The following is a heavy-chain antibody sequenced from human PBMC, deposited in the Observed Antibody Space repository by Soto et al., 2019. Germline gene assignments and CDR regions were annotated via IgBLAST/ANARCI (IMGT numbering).Heavy chain of an antibody. CDR2: GKSKVDGGTI. J-gene: IGHJ6*02. V-gene: IGHV3-15*07. Sequence: GGSLRLSCVASGFTFKGAWMNWVRQAPGKGLEWVGRGKSKVDGGTIDYAAPVKGRFTISRDDSKDTVYLQMNSLKTEDTAVYYCTTVNRNYGYDGFYYGMDVWGQGTTVTVAS. D-gene: IGHD5-12*01. CDR1: GFTFKGAW. CDR3: TTVNRNYGYDGFYYGMDV.